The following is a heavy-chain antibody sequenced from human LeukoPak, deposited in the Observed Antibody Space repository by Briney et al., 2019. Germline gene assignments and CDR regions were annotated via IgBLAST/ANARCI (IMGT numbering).Heavy chain of an antibody. CDR3: ARGVRGIAARPAAFDI. Sequence: ASVKVSCKASGYTFTGYYMHWVRQAPGQGLEWMGIINPSGGSTSYAQKFQGRVTMTRDTSTSTVYMELSSLRSEDTAVYYCARGVRGIAARPAAFDIWGQGTMVTVSS. CDR2: INPSGGST. V-gene: IGHV1-46*01. CDR1: GYTFTGYY. D-gene: IGHD6-6*01. J-gene: IGHJ3*02.